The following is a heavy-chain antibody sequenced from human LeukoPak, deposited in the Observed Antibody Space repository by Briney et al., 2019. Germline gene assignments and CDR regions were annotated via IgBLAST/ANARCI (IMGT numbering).Heavy chain of an antibody. CDR1: GYTFTSYD. J-gene: IGHJ4*02. D-gene: IGHD5-18*01. Sequence: ASVKVSCKASGYTFTSYDINWVRQATGQGLEWMGWMNPNRGNTGYAQKFQGRVTMTRNTSISTAYMELSSLRSEDTAVYYCVCGYSYGYFDYWGQGTLVTVSS. V-gene: IGHV1-8*01. CDR3: VCGYSYGYFDY. CDR2: MNPNRGNT.